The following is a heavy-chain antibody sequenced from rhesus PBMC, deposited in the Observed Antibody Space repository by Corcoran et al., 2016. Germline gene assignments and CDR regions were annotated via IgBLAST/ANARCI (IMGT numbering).Heavy chain of an antibody. D-gene: IGHD6-31*01. CDR3: APLSIGWIAY. CDR1: GSSNSSSC. J-gene: IGHJ4*01. CDR2: IVGSGSTT. Sequence: QLQLPESVQGLVKPSQTLAVTCAASGSSNSSSCWRWIRRARGKWLEGTVYIVGSGSTTHPNPSLTRRATLPAETSTTQLSLKLSSLTPPDTAVYDCAPLSIGWIAYWAQGVWVTVSS. V-gene: IGHV4-169*01.